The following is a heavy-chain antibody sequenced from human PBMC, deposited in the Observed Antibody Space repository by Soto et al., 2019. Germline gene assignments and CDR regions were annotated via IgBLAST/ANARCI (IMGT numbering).Heavy chain of an antibody. CDR3: ARDRVWYGDYDAFDI. D-gene: IGHD4-17*01. J-gene: IGHJ3*02. CDR1: GFTFSSYS. CDR2: ISSSSSYI. Sequence: GGSLRLSCAASGFTFSSYSMNWVRQAPGKGLEWVSSISSSSSYIYYADSVKGRFTISRDNAKNSLYLQMNSLRAEDMAVYYCARDRVWYGDYDAFDIWGQGTIVTV. V-gene: IGHV3-21*01.